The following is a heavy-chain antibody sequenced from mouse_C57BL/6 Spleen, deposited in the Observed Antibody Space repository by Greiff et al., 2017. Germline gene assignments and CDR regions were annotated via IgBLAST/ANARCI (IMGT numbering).Heavy chain of an antibody. Sequence: VQLQQPGAELVKPGASVKLSCKASGYTFTSYWMHWVKQRPGQGLEWIGMIHPNSGSTNYNEKFKSKATLTVDKSSSTAYMQLSSLTSEDSAVYYCARPYDGSSYWYFDVWGTGTTVTVSS. CDR1: GYTFTSYW. J-gene: IGHJ1*03. CDR2: IHPNSGST. D-gene: IGHD1-1*01. CDR3: ARPYDGSSYWYFDV. V-gene: IGHV1-64*01.